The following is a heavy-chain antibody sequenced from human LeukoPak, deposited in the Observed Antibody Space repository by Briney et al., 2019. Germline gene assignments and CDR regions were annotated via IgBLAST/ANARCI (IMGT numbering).Heavy chain of an antibody. J-gene: IGHJ4*02. D-gene: IGHD6-19*01. Sequence: GGSLRLSCAASGFTFSSYAMTWVRQAPGKGLEWVSSISGSGGSTYYADSVKGRFTISRDNSKNTLYLQMNSLRAEDTAVYYCAKDRSGWFDYWGQGTLVTVSS. V-gene: IGHV3-23*01. CDR3: AKDRSGWFDY. CDR2: ISGSGGST. CDR1: GFTFSSYA.